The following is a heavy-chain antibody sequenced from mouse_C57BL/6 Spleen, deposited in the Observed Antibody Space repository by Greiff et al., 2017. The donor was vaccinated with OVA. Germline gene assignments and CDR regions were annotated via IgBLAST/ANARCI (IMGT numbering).Heavy chain of an antibody. CDR1: GFTFSDYY. D-gene: IGHD1-1*01. V-gene: IGHV5-12*01. CDR2: ISNGGGST. J-gene: IGHJ4*01. CDR3: ARRDYGNAVDY. Sequence: EVKLQESGGGLVQPGGSLKLSCAASGFTFSDYYMYWVRQTPEKRLEWVAYISNGGGSTYYPDTVEGRFTISRDNAKNTLYLQMSRLKSEDTAMYYCARRDYGNAVDYWGQGTSVTVSS.